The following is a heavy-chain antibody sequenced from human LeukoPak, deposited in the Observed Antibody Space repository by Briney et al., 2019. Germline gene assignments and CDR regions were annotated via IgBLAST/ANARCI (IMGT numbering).Heavy chain of an antibody. D-gene: IGHD2-2*01. CDR1: GFTFSSYG. CDR3: AKASGDIVVVPAAIGAFDI. J-gene: IGHJ3*02. Sequence: PGGSLRLSCAASGFTFSSYGMHWVRQAPGKGLEWVAFIRYDGSNKYYADSVKGRFTISRDNSKNTLYLQMNSLRAEDTAVYYCAKASGDIVVVPAAIGAFDIWGQGTMVTVSS. V-gene: IGHV3-30*02. CDR2: IRYDGSNK.